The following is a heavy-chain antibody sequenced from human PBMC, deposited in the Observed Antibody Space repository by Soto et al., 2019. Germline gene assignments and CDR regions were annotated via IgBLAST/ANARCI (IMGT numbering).Heavy chain of an antibody. J-gene: IGHJ4*02. D-gene: IGHD2-8*01. V-gene: IGHV1-2*02. CDR3: AREHGHNGALFDQ. CDR1: GYTFTGYY. Sequence: AVKVSCKASGYTFTGYYMHWVRQAPGQGLEWMGWINPNSGGTNYAQKFQGRVTMTGDTSTSTAYMELSRLTSDDTAAYYCAREHGHNGALFDQCAQGILVT. CDR2: INPNSGGT.